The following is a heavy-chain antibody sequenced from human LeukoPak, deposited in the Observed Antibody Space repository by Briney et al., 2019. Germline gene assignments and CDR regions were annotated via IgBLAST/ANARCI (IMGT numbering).Heavy chain of an antibody. CDR3: QSRFLEWLLDY. CDR1: GDSIRSNNYY. Sequence: SETLSLTCTVSGDSIRSNNYYWGWIRRPPGKGLEWIGSIYDTGSTFYNPSLKSRVIISVDTSKNQFSLKLSSVTAADTAVYYCQSRFLEWLLDYWGQGTLVTVSS. V-gene: IGHV4-39*01. D-gene: IGHD3-3*01. CDR2: IYDTGST. J-gene: IGHJ4*02.